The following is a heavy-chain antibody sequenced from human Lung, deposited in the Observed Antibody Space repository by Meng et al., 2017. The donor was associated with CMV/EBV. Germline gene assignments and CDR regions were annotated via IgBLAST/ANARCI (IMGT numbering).Heavy chain of an antibody. CDR1: GFTFSSYA. CDR3: ARDWNVVVPAATYYYYGMDV. V-gene: IGHV3-30-3*01. CDR2: ISYDGSNK. Sequence: SXKISXAAPGFTFSSYAMHWVRQAPGKGLEWVAVISYDGSNKYYADSVKGRFTISRDNSKNTLYLQMNSLRAEDTAVYYCARDWNVVVPAATYYYYGMDVWGQGTTVTVSS. D-gene: IGHD2-2*01. J-gene: IGHJ6*02.